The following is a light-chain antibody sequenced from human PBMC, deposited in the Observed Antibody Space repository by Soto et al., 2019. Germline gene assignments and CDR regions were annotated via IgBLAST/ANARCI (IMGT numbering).Light chain of an antibody. J-gene: IGLJ3*02. CDR1: SSNFGGNT. V-gene: IGLV1-44*01. Sequence: QSVLTHPPSASGTPGQRAIISCAASSSNFGGNTANWYQQFPGTAPKVLIYSNNQRPSGVTDLFSGSKSGTSASLAISGLQCEDEADYYWAAWDDSLNGWVFGSGTKVTVL. CDR3: AAWDDSLNGWV. CDR2: SNN.